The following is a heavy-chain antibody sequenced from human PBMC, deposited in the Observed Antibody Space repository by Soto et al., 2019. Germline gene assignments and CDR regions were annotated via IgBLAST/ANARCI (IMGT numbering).Heavy chain of an antibody. CDR3: ARDYGDYCDAFDI. CDR2: FYYSGNT. Sequence: QVQLRESGPGLVKPSQTLSITCTVSGGSISSGDYYWRWIRQPPGKGLEWIGYFYYSGNTFYNPSVKSRAHISVDTSKNQFSLKLNSVTAADTAVYYCARDYGDYCDAFDIWGLGTMVTVSS. D-gene: IGHD4-17*01. V-gene: IGHV4-30-4*01. CDR1: GGSISSGDYY. J-gene: IGHJ3*02.